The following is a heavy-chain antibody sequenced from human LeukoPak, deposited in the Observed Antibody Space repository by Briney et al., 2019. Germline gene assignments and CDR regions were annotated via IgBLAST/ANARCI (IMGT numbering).Heavy chain of an antibody. CDR1: GFTFSTYE. Sequence: HPGGSLRLSCAASGFTFSTYEMTWVRQSPGKGLEWVSYISSSGSTIYYADSVKGRFTISRDNAKNSLYLQMHSLRAEDTAVYYCARDSQAVGTDFDYWGQGTLVTVSS. D-gene: IGHD6-13*01. CDR2: ISSSGSTI. CDR3: ARDSQAVGTDFDY. V-gene: IGHV3-48*03. J-gene: IGHJ4*02.